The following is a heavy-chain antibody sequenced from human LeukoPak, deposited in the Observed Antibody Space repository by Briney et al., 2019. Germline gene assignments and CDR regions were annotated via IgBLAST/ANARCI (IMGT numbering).Heavy chain of an antibody. J-gene: IGHJ6*02. Sequence: PSETLSLTCTVSGGSISSSSYYWGWIRQPSGKGLEWIGSIYYSGITYYSPSLKSRVTISVDRSKNQFSLKLSSVTAADTAVYFCARLPRDHYGSGSFYGMDVWGQGTTVTVSS. D-gene: IGHD3-10*01. CDR3: ARLPRDHYGSGSFYGMDV. V-gene: IGHV4-39*01. CDR2: IYYSGIT. CDR1: GGSISSSSYY.